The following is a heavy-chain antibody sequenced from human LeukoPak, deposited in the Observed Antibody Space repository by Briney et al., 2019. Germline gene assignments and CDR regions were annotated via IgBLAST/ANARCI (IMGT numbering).Heavy chain of an antibody. D-gene: IGHD6-19*01. J-gene: IGHJ4*02. V-gene: IGHV3-21*01. CDR1: GFTFSSYS. CDR3: ARGIAVAADN. CDR2: ISSSSDYI. Sequence: GGSLRLSCAASGFTFSSYSMNWVRQAPGKGLEWVSSISSSSDYIDYADSVKGRFTISRDNAKNTLYLQMNSLRAEDTAVYYCARGIAVAADNWGQGTLVTVSS.